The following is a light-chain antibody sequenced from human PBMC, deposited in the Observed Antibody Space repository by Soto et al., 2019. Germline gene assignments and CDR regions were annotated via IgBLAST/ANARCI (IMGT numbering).Light chain of an antibody. V-gene: IGKV4-1*01. J-gene: IGKJ2*01. Sequence: DVVMTQSPDSLAVSLGERAAINCKSSQNLLFSSNNKNSLAWYQQKPGQSPKLLIYWASTRESGAPDRFSGSRSGRDFTLSISSMQAEDVAVYYCKQYNTTPITFVQGTKVEIK. CDR2: WAS. CDR1: QNLLFSSNNKNS. CDR3: KQYNTTPIT.